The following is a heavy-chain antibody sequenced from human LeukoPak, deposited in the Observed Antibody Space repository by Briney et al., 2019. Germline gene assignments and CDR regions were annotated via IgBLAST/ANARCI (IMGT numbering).Heavy chain of an antibody. Sequence: GGSLRLSCAASGFSFSYHWMSWVRQAPGKGLEWVDNIKQDGTEKYYVDSVKGRFIISRDNAKKSLYLQMNSLRVEDTAVYYCARDAEVGTLFGVLSRYNWFDPWGQGALVTVSS. J-gene: IGHJ5*02. CDR3: ARDAEVGTLFGVLSRYNWFDP. CDR2: IKQDGTEK. D-gene: IGHD3-3*01. V-gene: IGHV3-7*01. CDR1: GFSFSYHW.